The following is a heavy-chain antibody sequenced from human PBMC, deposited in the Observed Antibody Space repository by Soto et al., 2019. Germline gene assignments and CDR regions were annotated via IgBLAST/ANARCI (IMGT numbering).Heavy chain of an antibody. Sequence: GGSLRLSCAASGFTVSSYAMHWVRQAPGKGLEYVSAIGSSGGSTYYADSVKDRFTISRDNSKNTLYLQMNSLRAEDTAVYYCAKVRLDIVVVVAILTYYFDYWGQGTLVTVSS. D-gene: IGHD2-15*01. CDR3: AKVRLDIVVVVAILTYYFDY. CDR2: IGSSGGST. V-gene: IGHV3-64*02. CDR1: GFTVSSYA. J-gene: IGHJ4*02.